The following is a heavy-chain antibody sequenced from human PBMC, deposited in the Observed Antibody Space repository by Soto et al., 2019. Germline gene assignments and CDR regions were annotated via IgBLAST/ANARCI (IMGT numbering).Heavy chain of an antibody. CDR1: GYTFTNYR. J-gene: IGHJ4*02. CDR2: NR. CDR3: ARDRLPLGELSPGEY. V-gene: IGHV1-18*01. D-gene: IGHD3-16*02. Sequence: VQLMQSGAEVKKPGASVKVSCKASGYTFTNYRISWVRQAPGQGLEWMGYNRNYAQKLQGRVTMTTETATSTAYMELRSLRSDDTAVYYCARDRLPLGELSPGEYWGQGTVVTVSS.